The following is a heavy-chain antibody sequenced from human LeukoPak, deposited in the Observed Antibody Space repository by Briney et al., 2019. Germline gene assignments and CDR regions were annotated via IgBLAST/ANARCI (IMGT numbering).Heavy chain of an antibody. J-gene: IGHJ4*02. CDR2: VLYDGNNK. Sequence: PGGSLRLSCAASDFSFSNYGMHWVRQAPGKGLEWVAVVLYDGNNKHYAESVKGRFTISRDNSNNMLYLQMNSLRPEDTAVYYCARHSRGRWYVFDYWGQGTLVTVSS. CDR3: ARHSRGRWYVFDY. D-gene: IGHD6-13*01. CDR1: DFSFSNYG. V-gene: IGHV3-30*03.